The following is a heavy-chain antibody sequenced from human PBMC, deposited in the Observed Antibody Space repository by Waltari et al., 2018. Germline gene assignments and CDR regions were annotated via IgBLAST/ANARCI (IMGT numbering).Heavy chain of an antibody. V-gene: IGHV3-30*16. J-gene: IGHJ4*02. CDR1: GISVSSYA. Sequence: VQLVESGGGVVQPGKSLTLSSEVSGISVSSYAMHWVRQAPGKGLEWVAVISFDGNNIYFADSVKGRFTINRDNSKNTLSLQMNSLTPEDTAIYYCARDGHSYFYGSWSDYWGQGTLVTVSS. D-gene: IGHD3-10*01. CDR2: ISFDGNNI. CDR3: ARDGHSYFYGSWSDY.